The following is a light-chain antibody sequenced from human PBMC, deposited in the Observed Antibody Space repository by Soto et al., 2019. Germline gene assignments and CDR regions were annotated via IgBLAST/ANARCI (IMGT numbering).Light chain of an antibody. CDR3: QQYPGYT. CDR2: GAS. V-gene: IGKV3-20*01. Sequence: EIVLTQAPGTLSLSPGERATLSCRASKSVSSSHLAWYQQKPGQAPRLLIYGASSRATGIPDRFSGSLSGTDFTLTISRLEPEDFAVDACQQYPGYTFGQGTKLVIK. J-gene: IGKJ2*01. CDR1: KSVSSSH.